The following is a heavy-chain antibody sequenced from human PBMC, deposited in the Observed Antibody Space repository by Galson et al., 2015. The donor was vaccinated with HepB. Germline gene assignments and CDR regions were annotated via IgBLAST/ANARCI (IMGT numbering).Heavy chain of an antibody. CDR3: ARATAVAGDYMDV. CDR1: GFTFSSYA. D-gene: IGHD6-19*01. V-gene: IGHV3-30-3*01. CDR2: ISYDGSNK. J-gene: IGHJ6*03. Sequence: SLRLSCAASGFTFSSYAMHWVRQAPGKGLEWVAVISYDGSNKYYADSVKGRFTISRDNSKNTLYLQMNSLRAEDTAVYYCARATAVAGDYMDVWGKGTTVTVSS.